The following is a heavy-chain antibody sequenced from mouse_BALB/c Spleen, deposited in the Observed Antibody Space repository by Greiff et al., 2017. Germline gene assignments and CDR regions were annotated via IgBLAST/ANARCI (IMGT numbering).Heavy chain of an antibody. V-gene: IGHV3-6*02. J-gene: IGHJ2*01. CDR2: ISYDGSN. D-gene: IGHD2-3*01. CDR1: GYSITSGYY. Sequence: VQLKESGPGLVKPSQSLSLTCSVTGYSITSGYYWNWIRQFPGNKLEWMGYISYDGSNNYNPSLKNRISITRDTSKNQFFLKLNSVTTEDTATYYCARGWLPNYFDYWGQGTTLTVSS. CDR3: ARGWLPNYFDY.